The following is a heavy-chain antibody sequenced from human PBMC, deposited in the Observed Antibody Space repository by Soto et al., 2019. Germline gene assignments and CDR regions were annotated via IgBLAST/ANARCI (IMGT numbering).Heavy chain of an antibody. D-gene: IGHD6-13*01. CDR2: IYHSGTT. V-gene: IGHV4-4*02. J-gene: IGHJ4*02. CDR3: AFPATADFDY. Sequence: TLSLTCVVSGGSISKTNWWSWVRQPPGKGLEWIGEIYHSGTTHYSPSLQSRVTMSVDMSKNHFSLRLSSVTAADTAVYYCAFPATADFDYWGQGTQVTVSS. CDR1: GGSISKTNW.